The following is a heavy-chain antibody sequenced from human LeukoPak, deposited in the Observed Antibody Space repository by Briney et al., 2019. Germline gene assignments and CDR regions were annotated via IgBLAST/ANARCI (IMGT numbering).Heavy chain of an antibody. Sequence: GGSLRLSCAASGFTFSSYAMHWVRQAPGKGLEYVSAISSNGGSTYYANSVKGRFTISRDNSKNTLYLQMGSLRAEDVAVYYCARSRIVGATGDAFDIWGQGTMVTVSS. CDR1: GFTFSSYA. J-gene: IGHJ3*02. D-gene: IGHD1-26*01. CDR2: ISSNGGST. CDR3: ARSRIVGATGDAFDI. V-gene: IGHV3-64*01.